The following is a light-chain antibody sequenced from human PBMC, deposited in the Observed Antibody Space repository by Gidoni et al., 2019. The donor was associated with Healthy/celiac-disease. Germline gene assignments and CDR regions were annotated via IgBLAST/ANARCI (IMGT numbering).Light chain of an antibody. CDR2: WAS. J-gene: IGKJ1*01. V-gene: IGKV4-1*01. CDR1: QSVLYSSNNKNY. Sequence: LIIRPLECVAGSLGERATINCKSSQSVLYSSNNKNYLAWYQQKPGQPPKLLIYWASTRESGVPNRVRGSGSGTDSTLTVIRLQEEEVAVKYCEKKYSSARTFGQGTKVEIK. CDR3: EKKYSSART.